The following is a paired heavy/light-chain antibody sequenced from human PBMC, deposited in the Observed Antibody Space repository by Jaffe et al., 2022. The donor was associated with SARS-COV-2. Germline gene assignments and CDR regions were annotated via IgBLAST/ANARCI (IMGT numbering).Heavy chain of an antibody. Sequence: EVQLLESGGGLVQPGGSLRLSCAASGFTFSSYAMSWVRQAPGKGLEWVSTISGNGAAAYYAESVKGRFTISRDNSMDTLYMQMNTLRGDDTAVYFCRAYCSNNKCVDFDIWGQGTLVTVSS. V-gene: IGHV3-23*01. D-gene: IGHD2-2*01. CDR1: GFTFSSYA. CDR3: RAYCSNNKCVDFDI. J-gene: IGHJ4*02. CDR2: ISGNGAAA.
Light chain of an antibody. Sequence: DVVMTQSPLSLPVTLGQPASISCRSSQSLVYSDGNTYLNWFQQRPGQSPRRLIYKISYRDSGVPDRFSGSGSGSDFTLNISRVEAEDVGVYYCMQGTIPWTFGQGTKVEIK. CDR1: QSLVYSDGNTY. CDR2: KIS. CDR3: MQGTIPWT. J-gene: IGKJ1*01. V-gene: IGKV2-30*01.